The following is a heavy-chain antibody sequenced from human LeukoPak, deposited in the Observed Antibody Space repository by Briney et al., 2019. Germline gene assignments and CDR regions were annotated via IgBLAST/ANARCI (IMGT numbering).Heavy chain of an antibody. J-gene: IGHJ5*02. D-gene: IGHD2-2*02. Sequence: PSETLSLTCAVYGGSFSGYYWSWIRQPPGKGLEWIGEINHSGSTNYNPSLKSRVTISVDTSKNQFSLKLSSVTAADTAVYYCARHHLAGYCSSTSCYINWFDPWGQGTLVTVSS. CDR2: INHSGST. CDR3: ARHHLAGYCSSTSCYINWFDP. V-gene: IGHV4-34*01. CDR1: GGSFSGYY.